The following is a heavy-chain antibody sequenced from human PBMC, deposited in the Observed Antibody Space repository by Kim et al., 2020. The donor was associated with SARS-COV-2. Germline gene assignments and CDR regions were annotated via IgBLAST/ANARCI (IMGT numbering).Heavy chain of an antibody. J-gene: IGHJ4*02. CDR3: ASPVVVVTDNDY. D-gene: IGHD2-21*02. Sequence: GGSLRLSCAASGFTFSSYSMNWVRQAPGKGLEWVSSISSSSSYIYYADSVKGRFTISRDNAKNSLYLQMNSLRAEDTAVYYCASPVVVVTDNDYWGQGTLVTVSS. CDR1: GFTFSSYS. CDR2: ISSSSSYI. V-gene: IGHV3-21*01.